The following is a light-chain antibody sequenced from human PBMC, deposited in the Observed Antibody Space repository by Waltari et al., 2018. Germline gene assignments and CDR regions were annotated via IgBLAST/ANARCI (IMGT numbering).Light chain of an antibody. V-gene: IGKV1-12*01. CDR3: QQANRFPLT. CDR2: DAS. CDR1: QGINSC. J-gene: IGKJ4*01. Sequence: DIQMTQSPSSVSASVGDKVTITCRASQGINSCLDWYQQKPGKAPNLLIYDASSLQTGVPSRFSGSESGTDFTLTISSLQPEDFATYYCQQANRFPLTFGGGTKVELK.